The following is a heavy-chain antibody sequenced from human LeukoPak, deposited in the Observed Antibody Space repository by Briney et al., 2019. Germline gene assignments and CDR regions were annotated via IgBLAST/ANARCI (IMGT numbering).Heavy chain of an antibody. CDR3: ARVRDGYNDAYDI. CDR1: GYTFTDYN. D-gene: IGHD5-24*01. J-gene: IGHJ3*02. CDR2: IKPSGGDT. V-gene: IGHV1-46*01. Sequence: ASVKVSCKTSGYTFTDYNLHWVRQAPGQRLEWMGIIKPSGGDTSYAQKFQDRVTMTRDTSASTVYMELSSLKSEDTAVYYCARVRDGYNDAYDIWGQGTMVTVTS.